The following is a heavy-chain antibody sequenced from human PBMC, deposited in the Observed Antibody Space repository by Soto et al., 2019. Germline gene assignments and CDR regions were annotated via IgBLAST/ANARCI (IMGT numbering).Heavy chain of an antibody. D-gene: IGHD2-15*01. CDR2: MNPNSGNT. J-gene: IGHJ6*02. V-gene: IGHV1-8*01. CDR3: ARGYCSGGSCYSLPYYYYGMDV. CDR1: GYTFTSYD. Sequence: QVQLVQSGAEVKKPGASVKVSCKASGYTFTSYDINWVRQATGQGLEWMGWMNPNSGNTGYAQKFQGRVTMTRNTSISTAYMELSSLRSEDTAVYHCARGYCSGGSCYSLPYYYYGMDVWGQGTTVTVSS.